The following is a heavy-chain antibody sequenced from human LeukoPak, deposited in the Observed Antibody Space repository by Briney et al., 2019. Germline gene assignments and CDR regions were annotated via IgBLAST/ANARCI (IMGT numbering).Heavy chain of an antibody. Sequence: SETLSLTCAVYGGSLSGYYWSWIRQPPGKGLEWIGEINHRGSTNYNPSLKSRVTTSVDTSKNQFSLKLSSVTAADTAVYYCARGRAISYWGQGTLVTVSS. V-gene: IGHV4-34*01. D-gene: IGHD3-3*01. J-gene: IGHJ4*02. CDR3: ARGRAISY. CDR2: INHRGST. CDR1: GGSLSGYY.